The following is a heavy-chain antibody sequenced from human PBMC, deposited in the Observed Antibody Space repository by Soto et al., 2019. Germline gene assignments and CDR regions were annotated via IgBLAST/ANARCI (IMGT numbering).Heavy chain of an antibody. CDR2: ISSSSYI. CDR1: GFTFSSYS. V-gene: IGHV3-21*01. CDR3: ARGRFWSGYYYYMDV. Sequence: GGSLRLSCAASGFTFSSYSMNWVRQAPGKGLEWVSSISSSSYIYYADSVKGRFTISRDNAKNSLYLQMNSLRAEDTAVYYCARGRFWSGYYYYMDVWGKGTTVTVSS. D-gene: IGHD3-3*01. J-gene: IGHJ6*03.